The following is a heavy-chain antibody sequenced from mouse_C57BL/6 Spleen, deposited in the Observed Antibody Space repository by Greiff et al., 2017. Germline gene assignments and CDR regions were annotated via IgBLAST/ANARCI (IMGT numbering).Heavy chain of an antibody. D-gene: IGHD1-1*01. CDR3: ASRTLITSVVEGFAY. CDR1: GYAFSSSW. V-gene: IGHV1-82*01. J-gene: IGHJ3*01. CDR2: IYPGDGDT. Sequence: VQLQQSGPELVKPGASVKISCKASGYAFSSSWMNWVKQRPGKGLEWIGRIYPGDGDTNYNGKFKGQATLTADKSSSTAYMQLSSLTSEDSAVYFCASRTLITSVVEGFAYWGQGTLVTVSA.